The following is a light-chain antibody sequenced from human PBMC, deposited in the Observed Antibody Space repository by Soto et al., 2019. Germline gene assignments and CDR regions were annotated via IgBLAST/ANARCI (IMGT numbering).Light chain of an antibody. J-gene: IGKJ3*01. CDR2: DAS. CDR1: QDIGTS. CDR3: QHGGT. V-gene: IGKV1-33*01. Sequence: DILMTQSPSSLSAFVGERVTITCQASQDIGTSLNWYQQRPGEAPKFLIYDASRLEAGVPSRFSGSGSGTDFTFAISSLQPEDIATYYCQHGGTFGTGTKVDFK.